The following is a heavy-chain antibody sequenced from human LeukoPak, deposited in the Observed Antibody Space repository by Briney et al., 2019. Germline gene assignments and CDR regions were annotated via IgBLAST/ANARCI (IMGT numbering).Heavy chain of an antibody. V-gene: IGHV3-30*04. CDR2: ISYDGSNK. Sequence: PGRSLRLSSAASGFTFSSYAMHWVRQAPGKGLEWVAVISYDGSNKYYADSVKGRFTISRDNSKNTLYLQMNSLRAEDTAVYYCASPVLDDILTDDAFDIWGQGTMVTVSS. CDR3: ASPVLDDILTDDAFDI. J-gene: IGHJ3*02. D-gene: IGHD3-9*01. CDR1: GFTFSSYA.